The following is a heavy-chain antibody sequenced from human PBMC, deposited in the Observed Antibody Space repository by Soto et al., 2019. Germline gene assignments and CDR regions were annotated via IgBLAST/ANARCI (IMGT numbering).Heavy chain of an antibody. D-gene: IGHD3-22*01. CDR3: VKPPGYYYDSTTYYSV. Sequence: ASVKVSCKASGYTFTGYYMHWVRQAPGQGLEWMGWINPNSGGTNYAQKFQGRVTMTRNTLYLRMSSLRAEDTAVYYCVKPPGYYYDSTTYYSVWGQGTLVTVSS. J-gene: IGHJ4*02. CDR1: GYTFTGYY. CDR2: INPNSGGT. V-gene: IGHV1-2*02.